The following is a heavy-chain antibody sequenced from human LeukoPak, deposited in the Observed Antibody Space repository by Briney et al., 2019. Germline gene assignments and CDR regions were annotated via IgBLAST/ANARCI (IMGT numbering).Heavy chain of an antibody. CDR2: ISGSGTTT. Sequence: PGGSLRLSCAASGFTFSNYAMSWVRQAPGKGLEWVSAISGSGTTTNYADSVKGRFTISRDNSKNTLSLQMNSLRAEDTAVYHCARVWWGSSHWYFDLWGRGTLVTVSS. CDR1: GFTFSNYA. D-gene: IGHD3-16*01. J-gene: IGHJ2*01. CDR3: ARVWWGSSHWYFDL. V-gene: IGHV3-23*01.